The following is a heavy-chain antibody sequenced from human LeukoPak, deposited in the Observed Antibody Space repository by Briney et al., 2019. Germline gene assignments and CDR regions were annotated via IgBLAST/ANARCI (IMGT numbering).Heavy chain of an antibody. Sequence: SETLSLTCTVSGGSFSTFHWSWIRQPPGKGLEWIAYIYHNGSPNHNPSLKSRVTISLDTSKNQFSLKLSSLTAADTAVYYCASTDVLYGMDVWGQGTTVTVSS. CDR3: ASTDVLYGMDV. CDR2: IYHNGSP. CDR1: GGSFSTFH. J-gene: IGHJ6*02. V-gene: IGHV4-59*01.